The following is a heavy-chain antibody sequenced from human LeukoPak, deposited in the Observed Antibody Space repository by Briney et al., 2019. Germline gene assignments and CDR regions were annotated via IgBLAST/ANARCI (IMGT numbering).Heavy chain of an antibody. J-gene: IGHJ6*02. V-gene: IGHV3-15*01. CDR2: IKSKSDDGTA. CDR3: ARDRYYDSGSYYGYGMDV. CDR1: GLSFSNAW. Sequence: GGSLRLSCAASGLSFSNAWMSWVRQAPGKGLEWVGRIKSKSDDGTADYTAPVKGRFTISRDNSKNTLFLQMNSLRAEDTAVYYCARDRYYDSGSYYGYGMDVWGQGTTVTVSS. D-gene: IGHD3-10*01.